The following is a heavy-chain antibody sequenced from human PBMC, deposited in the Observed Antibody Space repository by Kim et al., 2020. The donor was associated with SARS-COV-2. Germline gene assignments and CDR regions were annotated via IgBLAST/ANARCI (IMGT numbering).Heavy chain of an antibody. CDR1: GYTFTSYD. D-gene: IGHD3-3*01. CDR3: ARGTPYYDFWSGYYRVIWFDP. J-gene: IGHJ5*02. CDR2: MNPNSGNT. Sequence: ASVKVSCKASGYTFTSYDINWVRQATGQGLEWMGWMNPNSGNTGYAQKFQGRVTMTRNTSISTAYMELSSLRSEDTAVYYCARGTPYYDFWSGYYRVIWFDPWGQGTLVTVSS. V-gene: IGHV1-8*01.